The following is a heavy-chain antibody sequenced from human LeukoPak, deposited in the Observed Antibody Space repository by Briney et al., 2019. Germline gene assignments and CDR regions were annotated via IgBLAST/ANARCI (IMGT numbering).Heavy chain of an antibody. V-gene: IGHV3-21*01. D-gene: IGHD3-22*01. CDR1: GFTFSSYS. J-gene: IGHJ4*02. CDR2: ISSSSSYI. CDR3: ATSGYYDSSGYYFSAY. Sequence: GGSLRLSCAASGFTFSSYSMNWVRQAPGKGLEWVSSISSSSSYIYYADSVKGRFTISRDNAKNSLYLQMNSLRAEDTAVYYCATSGYYDSSGYYFSAYWGQGTLVTVSS.